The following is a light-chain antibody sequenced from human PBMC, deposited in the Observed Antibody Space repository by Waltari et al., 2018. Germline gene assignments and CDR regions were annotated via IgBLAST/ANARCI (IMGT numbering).Light chain of an antibody. Sequence: QVALTQPASVSGSPGQALLISYTRTGCDVRGYVFLSSYQHYPGKAPRLIIYDVYNRPSGVSNLFSGSKSDNTASLTISGLQAEDESVYYCSSYTSSGVVFGGGTKLTVL. V-gene: IGLV2-14*03. CDR2: DVY. CDR3: SSYTSSGVV. J-gene: IGLJ2*01. CDR1: GCDVRGYVF.